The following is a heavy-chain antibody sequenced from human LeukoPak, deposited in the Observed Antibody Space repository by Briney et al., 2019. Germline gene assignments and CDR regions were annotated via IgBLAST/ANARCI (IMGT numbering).Heavy chain of an antibody. D-gene: IGHD3-9*01. Sequence: PGRSLRLPCTASGFTFGDYAMSWVRQAPGKGLEWVGFIRSKAYGGTTEYAASVKGRFTISRDDSKSIAYLQMNSLKTEDTAVYYCTRTEHYDILTGWAFDYWGQGTLVTVSS. J-gene: IGHJ4*02. CDR2: IRSKAYGGTT. CDR3: TRTEHYDILTGWAFDY. V-gene: IGHV3-49*04. CDR1: GFTFGDYA.